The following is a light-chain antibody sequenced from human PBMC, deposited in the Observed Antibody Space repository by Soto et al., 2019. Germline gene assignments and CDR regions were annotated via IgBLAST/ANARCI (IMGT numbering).Light chain of an antibody. J-gene: IGLJ2*01. Sequence: QSVLTQPASVSGSPGQSITISCTGTSSDVGAYDYVSWYQQHPGKAPKLMIYEVSNRPSGVSNRFSGSKSGNTASLTIAGLQAEDEAESYCSSYTSSSTVVFGGGTKLTVL. V-gene: IGLV2-14*01. CDR2: EVS. CDR3: SSYTSSSTVV. CDR1: SSDVGAYDY.